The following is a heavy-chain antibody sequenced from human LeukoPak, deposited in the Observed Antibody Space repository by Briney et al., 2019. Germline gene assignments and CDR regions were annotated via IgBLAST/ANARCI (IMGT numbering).Heavy chain of an antibody. V-gene: IGHV3-53*01. CDR3: ARGPYNWNYGLYYYYMDL. D-gene: IGHD1-7*01. CDR1: GFTVSTYY. CDR2: IYTGGST. Sequence: GGSLTLSCAASGFTVSTYYMSWVRQAPGKGLEWVSVIYTGGSTYYAASVKGRFTVSRDNSKNTVYLQMNSLRAEDTAVFYCARGPYNWNYGLYYYYMDLWGRGATVTVSS. J-gene: IGHJ6*03.